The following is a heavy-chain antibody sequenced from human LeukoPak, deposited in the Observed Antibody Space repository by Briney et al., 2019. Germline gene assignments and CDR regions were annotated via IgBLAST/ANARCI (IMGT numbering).Heavy chain of an antibody. Sequence: ASVKVSCKASGYTFSSYGISWVRQAPGQGLEWVGWISAYSGDTIYAQKLQGRVTMTTDTSTSTAYMELRSLISDDTAVYYCARDFTPYCSSTSCSWFDPSGQGTLVTVSS. D-gene: IGHD2-2*01. J-gene: IGHJ5*02. CDR3: ARDFTPYCSSTSCSWFDP. CDR2: ISAYSGDT. V-gene: IGHV1-18*01. CDR1: GYTFSSYG.